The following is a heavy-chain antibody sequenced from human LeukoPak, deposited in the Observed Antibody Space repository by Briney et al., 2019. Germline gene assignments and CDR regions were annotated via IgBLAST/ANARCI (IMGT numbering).Heavy chain of an antibody. J-gene: IGHJ6*02. CDR1: GFTFDSYS. V-gene: IGHV3-48*02. Sequence: GGSLRLSCAASGFTFDSYSMNWVRQAPGRAREWVSYTSRTSGTIYYADSVKGRYTISRDNAKNSLYLQMNSLRDEDTAVYYCAREYYYNYYGMDVWGQGTTVTVSS. CDR3: AREYYYNYYGMDV. CDR2: TSRTSGTI.